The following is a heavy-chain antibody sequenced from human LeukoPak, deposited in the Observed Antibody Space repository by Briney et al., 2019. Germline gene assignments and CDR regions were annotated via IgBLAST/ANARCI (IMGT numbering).Heavy chain of an antibody. Sequence: GGSLRLSCAASGFTFSSYTIHWVRQAPGKGLEWVSSISALSTYISYADSVKGRFTISRDNVEKSAYLELSGLLAHDTAIYYCARGGIAGRPVYYYYMDVWGKGTTVTVPS. J-gene: IGHJ6*03. V-gene: IGHV3-21*01. CDR1: GFTFSSYT. CDR2: ISALSTYI. D-gene: IGHD6-6*01. CDR3: ARGGIAGRPVYYYYMDV.